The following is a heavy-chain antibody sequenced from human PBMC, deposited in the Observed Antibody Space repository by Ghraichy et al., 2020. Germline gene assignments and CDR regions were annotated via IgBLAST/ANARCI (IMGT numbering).Heavy chain of an antibody. V-gene: IGHV1-2*06. Sequence: ASVKVSCKASGYTFTGYYMHWVRKAPGQGLEWMGRINPNSGGTNYAQKFQGRVTMTRDTSISTAYMELSRLRSDDTAVYYCARGAVGATGYNWFDPWGQGTLVTVSS. CDR2: INPNSGGT. CDR1: GYTFTGYY. J-gene: IGHJ5*02. CDR3: ARGAVGATGYNWFDP. D-gene: IGHD1-26*01.